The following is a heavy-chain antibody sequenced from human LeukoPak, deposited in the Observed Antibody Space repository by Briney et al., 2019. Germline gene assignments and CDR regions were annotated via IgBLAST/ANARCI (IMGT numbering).Heavy chain of an antibody. V-gene: IGHV3-11*04. CDR1: GFTFSNYA. Sequence: TGGSLRLSCAASGFTFSNYARSWIRQAPGKGLEWVSYISSSGSTIYYADSVKGRFTISRDNAKNSLYLQMNSLRAEDTAVYYCARDLYSSSWYDWFDPWGQGTLVTVSS. CDR2: ISSSGSTI. D-gene: IGHD6-13*01. J-gene: IGHJ5*02. CDR3: ARDLYSSSWYDWFDP.